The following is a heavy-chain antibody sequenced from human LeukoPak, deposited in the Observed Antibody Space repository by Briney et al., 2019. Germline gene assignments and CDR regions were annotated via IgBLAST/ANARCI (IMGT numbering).Heavy chain of an antibody. Sequence: ASVKVSCKVSGYTLTELSMHWVRQAPGKGLEWMGGFDPEDGETIYAQKFQGRVTMTEDTSTDTAYTELSSLRSEDTAVYYCATVASTVASHYYYYGMDVWGQGTTVTVSS. CDR2: FDPEDGET. J-gene: IGHJ6*02. V-gene: IGHV1-24*01. CDR1: GYTLTELS. CDR3: ATVASTVASHYYYYGMDV. D-gene: IGHD4-23*01.